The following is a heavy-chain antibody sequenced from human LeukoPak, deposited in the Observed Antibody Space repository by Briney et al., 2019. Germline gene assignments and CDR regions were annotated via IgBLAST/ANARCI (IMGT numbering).Heavy chain of an antibody. CDR2: IYSGGST. D-gene: IGHD3-10*01. V-gene: IGHV3-66*01. Sequence: GGSLRLSCAASGFTVSSNYMSWVRQAPGKGLEWVSVIYSGGSTYYADSVKGRFTISRDNSKNTLYLQMNSLRAEDTAVYYCARDYYASGSLDSWGQGTLVTVSS. CDR3: ARDYYASGSLDS. CDR1: GFTVSSNY. J-gene: IGHJ4*02.